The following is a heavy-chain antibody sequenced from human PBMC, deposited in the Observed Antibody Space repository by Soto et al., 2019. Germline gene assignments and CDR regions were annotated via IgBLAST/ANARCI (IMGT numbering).Heavy chain of an antibody. V-gene: IGHV1-46*01. CDR2: INPSDGST. CDR3: ARDLQSIYGMDV. D-gene: IGHD6-6*01. Sequence: ASVKVSFKASGYTFSSYYMHWVRQAPGQGLEWMGIINPSDGSTSYAQKFQGRVTMTRDTSTSTVYMELSSLRSEDTAVYYCARDLQSIYGMDVWGQGTTVTVSS. J-gene: IGHJ6*02. CDR1: GYTFSSYY.